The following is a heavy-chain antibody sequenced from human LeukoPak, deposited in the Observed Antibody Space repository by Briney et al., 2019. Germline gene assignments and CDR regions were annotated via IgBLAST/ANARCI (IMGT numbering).Heavy chain of an antibody. CDR2: ISSSSSTI. CDR3: AREDCSGGSCYD. J-gene: IGHJ4*02. V-gene: IGHV3-48*04. CDR1: GFTFSSYS. D-gene: IGHD2-15*01. Sequence: PGGSLRLSCAASGFTFSSYSMNWVRQAPGKGLEWVSYISSSSSTIYHADSVKGRFTISRDNAKNSLYLQMNSLRAEDTAVYYCAREDCSGGSCYDWGQGTLVTVSS.